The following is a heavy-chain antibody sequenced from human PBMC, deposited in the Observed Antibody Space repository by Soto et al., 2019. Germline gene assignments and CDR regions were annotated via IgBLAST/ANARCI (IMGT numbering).Heavy chain of an antibody. Sequence: GGSLRLSCAASGFTFSSYAMSWVRQAPGKGLEWVSAISGSGGSTYYADSVKGRFTISRDNSKNTLYLQMNSLRAEDTAVYYCAKDGPIVVVPAALYYYYYGMDVWGPGTTVTVSS. J-gene: IGHJ6*02. CDR3: AKDGPIVVVPAALYYYYYGMDV. CDR2: ISGSGGST. CDR1: GFTFSSYA. V-gene: IGHV3-23*01. D-gene: IGHD2-2*01.